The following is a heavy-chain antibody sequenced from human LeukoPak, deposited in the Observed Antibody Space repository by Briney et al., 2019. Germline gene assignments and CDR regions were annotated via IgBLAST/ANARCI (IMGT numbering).Heavy chain of an antibody. CDR1: GFAFSSYS. J-gene: IGHJ4*02. Sequence: GGSLRLSCAASGFAFSSYSMNWVRQAPGKGLEWVSYISSSSSTIYYADSVKGRFTISRDNAKNSLYLQMNSLRAEDTAVYYCARGSEHYDSEIDYWGQGTLVTVSS. CDR2: ISSSSSTI. V-gene: IGHV3-48*04. D-gene: IGHD5-12*01. CDR3: ARGSEHYDSEIDY.